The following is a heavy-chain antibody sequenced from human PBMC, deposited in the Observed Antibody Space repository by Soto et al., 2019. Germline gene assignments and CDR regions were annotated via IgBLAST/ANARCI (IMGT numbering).Heavy chain of an antibody. CDR2: IWDDGRNK. J-gene: IGHJ4*02. CDR3: VKGGYSYGDNFDF. CDR1: GFTFSSYG. Sequence: QVQLVESGGGVVQPGRSLRLSCGASGFTFSSYGMHWVRQAPGKGLEWVAVIWDDGRNKIYADSVKGRFTISRDNSKNTLALQMNSLRAEDTDIYYCVKGGYSYGDNFDFWGQGTLVTVSS. D-gene: IGHD5-18*01. V-gene: IGHV3-33*06.